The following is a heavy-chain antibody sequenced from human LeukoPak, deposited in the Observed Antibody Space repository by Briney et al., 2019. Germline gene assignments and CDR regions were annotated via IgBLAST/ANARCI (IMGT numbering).Heavy chain of an antibody. CDR1: GGSISSSSYY. CDR3: ARTYGSGSYYNQPYYYYYYMDV. J-gene: IGHJ6*03. V-gene: IGHV4-39*07. D-gene: IGHD3-10*01. CDR2: IYYSGST. Sequence: PSETLSLTCTVSGGSISSSSYYWGWIRQPPGKGLEWIGSIYYSGSTNYNPSLKSRVTISVDTSKNQFSLKLSSVTAADTAVYYCARTYGSGSYYNQPYYYYYYMDVWGKGTTVTISS.